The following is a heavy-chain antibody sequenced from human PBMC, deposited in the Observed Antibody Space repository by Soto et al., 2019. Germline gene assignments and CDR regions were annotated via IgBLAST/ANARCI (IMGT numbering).Heavy chain of an antibody. J-gene: IGHJ6*02. CDR3: ARDSYSSGWSRSRACYYYGMDL. D-gene: IGHD6-19*01. V-gene: IGHV3-30-3*01. CDR1: GFTFSSYA. CDR2: ISYDGSNK. Sequence: QVQLVESGGGVVQPGRSLRLSCAASGFTFSSYAMHWVRQAPGKGLEWVAVISYDGSNKYYADSVKGRFTISRDNSKNTQYLQMNSLRAEDTAVYYCARDSYSSGWSRSRACYYYGMDLWGQGTTVTVFS.